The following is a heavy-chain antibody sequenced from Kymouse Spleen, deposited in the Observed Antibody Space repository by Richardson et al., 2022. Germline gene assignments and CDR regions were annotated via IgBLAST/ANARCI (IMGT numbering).Heavy chain of an antibody. CDR2: INHSGST. Sequence: QVQLQQWGAGLLKPSETLSLTCAVYGGSFSGYYWSWIRQPPGKGLEWIGEINHSGSTNYNPSLKSRVTISVDTSKNQFSLKLSSVTAADTAVYYCARVGGAYFDYWGQGTLVTVSS. CDR3: ARVGGAYFDY. V-gene: IGHV4-34*01. D-gene: IGHD1-26*01,IGHD3-16*02. CDR1: GGSFSGYY. J-gene: IGHJ4*02.